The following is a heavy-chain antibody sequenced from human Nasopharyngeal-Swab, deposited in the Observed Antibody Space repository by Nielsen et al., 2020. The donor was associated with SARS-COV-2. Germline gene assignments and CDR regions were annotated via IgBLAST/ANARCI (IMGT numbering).Heavy chain of an antibody. D-gene: IGHD5-12*01. V-gene: IGHV4-59*05. J-gene: IGHJ4*02. CDR3: ARPKYSGYDDEFGAYFDY. CDR2: IYYSGST. CDR1: GDSISSYY. Sequence: SETLSLTCSVSGDSISSYYWSWIRQPPGKGLEWIGSIYYSGSTYYNPSLKSRITISVDTSKNQFSLKLSSVTAADTAVYYCARPKYSGYDDEFGAYFDYWGQGTLVTVSS.